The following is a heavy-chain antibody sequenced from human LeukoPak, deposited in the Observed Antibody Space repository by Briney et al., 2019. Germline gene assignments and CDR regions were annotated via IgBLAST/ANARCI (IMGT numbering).Heavy chain of an antibody. V-gene: IGHV3-7*03. Sequence: GGSLRLSCAASGITFSSYCMNWVRQAPGKGLEWVANIKQDGSEKNYVDSVKGRFTISRDNSKNTLYLQMNSLRAEDTAVYYCAKDVEMATIFDYWGQGTLVTVSS. J-gene: IGHJ4*02. CDR1: GITFSSYC. CDR2: IKQDGSEK. CDR3: AKDVEMATIFDY. D-gene: IGHD5-24*01.